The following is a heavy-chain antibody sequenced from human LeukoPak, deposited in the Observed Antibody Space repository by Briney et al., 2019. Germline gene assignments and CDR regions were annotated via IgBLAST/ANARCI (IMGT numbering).Heavy chain of an antibody. CDR3: ARGARLVVAATPGWFDP. D-gene: IGHD2-15*01. Sequence: PSETLSLTCTVSGGSISSYYWSWIRQPPGKGLEWIGHIYYSGSTNYNPSLKSRVTISVDTSKNQFSLKLRSVTAADTAVYYCARGARLVVAATPGWFDPWGQGTLVTVSS. V-gene: IGHV4-59*01. J-gene: IGHJ5*02. CDR2: IYYSGST. CDR1: GGSISSYY.